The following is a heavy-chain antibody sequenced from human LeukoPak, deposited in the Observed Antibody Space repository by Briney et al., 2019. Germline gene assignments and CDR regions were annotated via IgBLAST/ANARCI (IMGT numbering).Heavy chain of an antibody. D-gene: IGHD5-12*01. V-gene: IGHV3-30*02. CDR3: ARDRSYSGYDWGYYYYGMDV. Sequence: GGSLRLSCAASGFTFSSYAMHWVRQAPGKGLEWVAFIRYDGSNKYYADSVKGRFTISRDNSKNTLYLQMNSLRAEDTAVYYCARDRSYSGYDWGYYYYGMDVWGQGTTVTVSS. CDR2: IRYDGSNK. CDR1: GFTFSSYA. J-gene: IGHJ6*02.